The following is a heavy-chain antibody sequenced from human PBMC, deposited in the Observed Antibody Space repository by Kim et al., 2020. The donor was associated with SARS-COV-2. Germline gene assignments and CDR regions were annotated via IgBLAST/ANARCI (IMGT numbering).Heavy chain of an antibody. J-gene: IGHJ1*01. Sequence: GGSLRLSCAASGFTFSSYAMSWVRQAPGKGLEWVSAISGSGGSTYYADSVKGRFTISRDNSKNTLYLQMNSLRAEDTAVYYCAKAPLWFGETSEYFQHWGQGTLVTVSS. CDR1: GFTFSSYA. CDR2: ISGSGGST. V-gene: IGHV3-23*01. D-gene: IGHD3-10*01. CDR3: AKAPLWFGETSEYFQH.